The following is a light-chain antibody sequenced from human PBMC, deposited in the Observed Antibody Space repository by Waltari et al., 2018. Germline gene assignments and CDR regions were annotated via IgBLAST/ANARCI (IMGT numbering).Light chain of an antibody. CDR1: SSDVVGYNY. Sequence: QSALTQPPSVSGSPGQSITISCTGTSSDVVGYNYVSWYQQPPGKAPKLMIYDVSKRPSGVSNRFSGSKSGNTASLTISGLQAEDEADYYCSSYTSSLWVFGGGTKLTVL. CDR2: DVS. CDR3: SSYTSSLWV. V-gene: IGLV2-14*01. J-gene: IGLJ3*02.